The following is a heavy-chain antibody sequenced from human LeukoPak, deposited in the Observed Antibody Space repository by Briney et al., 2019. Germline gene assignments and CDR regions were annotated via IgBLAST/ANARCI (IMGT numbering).Heavy chain of an antibody. CDR2: IWYDGSNK. Sequence: PGRSLRLSCAASGFTFSSYGMHWVRQAPAKGLEGLAVIWYDGSNKYYADSVKGRFTISRDNSKNTLYLQMNSLRAEDTAVYYCARDPSIEYYFDYWGQGTLVTVSS. D-gene: IGHD2/OR15-2a*01. CDR3: ARDPSIEYYFDY. CDR1: GFTFSSYG. V-gene: IGHV3-33*01. J-gene: IGHJ4*02.